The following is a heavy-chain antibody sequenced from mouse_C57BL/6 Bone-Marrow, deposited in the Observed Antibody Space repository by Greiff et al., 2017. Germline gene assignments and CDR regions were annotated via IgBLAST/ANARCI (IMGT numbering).Heavy chain of an antibody. Sequence: QVQLKESGAELARPGASVKLSCKASGYTFTSYGISWVKQRTGQGLEWIGEIYPRSGNTYYNEKFKGKATLTADKSSSTAYMELRSLTSEDSAVYFCARSRGGLLPPFAYWGQGTLVPVSA. CDR1: GYTFTSYG. CDR3: ARSRGGLLPPFAY. J-gene: IGHJ3*01. V-gene: IGHV1-81*01. CDR2: IYPRSGNT. D-gene: IGHD1-1*01.